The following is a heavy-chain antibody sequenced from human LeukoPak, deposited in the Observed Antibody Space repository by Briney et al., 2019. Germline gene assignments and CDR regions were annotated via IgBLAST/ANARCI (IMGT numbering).Heavy chain of an antibody. V-gene: IGHV4-39*01. CDR1: GGSISSSSYY. CDR2: IYYSGST. D-gene: IGHD3-22*01. J-gene: IGHJ6*03. Sequence: SETLSLTCTVSGGSISSSSYYWGWIRQPPGKGLEWIGSIYYSGSTYYNPSLKSRVTISVDTSKNQFSLKLSSVTAADTAVYYCARHTYDSSGYFVYYMDVWGKGTTVTISS. CDR3: ARHTYDSSGYFVYYMDV.